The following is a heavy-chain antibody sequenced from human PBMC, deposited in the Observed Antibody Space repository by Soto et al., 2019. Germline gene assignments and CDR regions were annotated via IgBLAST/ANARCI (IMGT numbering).Heavy chain of an antibody. Sequence: APVQVSCKNCGYTSTRNGISLVRQGPGQXLEWMXLTSXXXRXIXXXEXXQXRVIMTTDTSTSTAYMELRSLRSDDTSVYSCVKDLYSNSWPSRYFWGPGTTVTVSS. D-gene: IGHD4-4*01. CDR1: GYTSTRNG. J-gene: IGHJ6*02. CDR2: TSXXXRXI. CDR3: VKDLYSNSWPSRYF. V-gene: IGHV1-18*01.